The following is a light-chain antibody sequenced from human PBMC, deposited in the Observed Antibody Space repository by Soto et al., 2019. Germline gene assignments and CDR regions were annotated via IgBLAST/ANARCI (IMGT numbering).Light chain of an antibody. J-gene: IGKJ2*01. V-gene: IGKV3-20*01. Sequence: EVVLTQSPGTLSLSPGDRATVSCRASQTVHSSFFAWYQQKGGQAPRLLIYGTSNRAAGIPDRFSGHGSGTVFTLTIDGLEPEDFAMYFCQQHGGSPPYTFGRGTRVEI. CDR3: QQHGGSPPYT. CDR1: QTVHSSF. CDR2: GTS.